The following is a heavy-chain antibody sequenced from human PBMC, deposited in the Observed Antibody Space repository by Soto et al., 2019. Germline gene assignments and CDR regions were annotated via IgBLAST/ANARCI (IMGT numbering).Heavy chain of an antibody. CDR3: ARVKVRGVIYYYYYMDV. V-gene: IGHV3-7*01. Sequence: EVQLVESGGGLVQPGGSLRLSCAASGFTFSSYWMSWVRQAPGKGLEWVANIKQDGSEKYYVDSVKGRFTISRDNAKNSLYLQMNSLRDEDTAVYYCARVKVRGVIYYYYYMDVWGKGTTVTVSS. D-gene: IGHD3-10*01. J-gene: IGHJ6*03. CDR2: IKQDGSEK. CDR1: GFTFSSYW.